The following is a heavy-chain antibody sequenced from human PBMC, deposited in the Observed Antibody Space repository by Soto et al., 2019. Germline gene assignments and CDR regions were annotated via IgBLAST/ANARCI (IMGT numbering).Heavy chain of an antibody. J-gene: IGHJ4*02. CDR1: GGSISSGGHY. CDR2: IYYSGST. CDR3: ARSSGGTENFDY. Sequence: SETLSLTCTVSGGSISSGGHYWSWIRQHPGRGLEWIGYIYYSGSTYYNPSLKSRVTISVDTSKNQFSLKLSSVTAADTAVYYCARSSGGTENFDYWGQGTLVTVSS. V-gene: IGHV4-31*03. D-gene: IGHD3-16*01.